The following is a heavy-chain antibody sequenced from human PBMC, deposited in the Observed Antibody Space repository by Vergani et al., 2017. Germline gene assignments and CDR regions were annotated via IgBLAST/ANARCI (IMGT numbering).Heavy chain of an antibody. Sequence: QFRLVQSGGGVVQPGRSLTLPCVDSGLYFSGFRMEWVRQAPGKGLEWVAVISHDGVKTFYAESVKGRFSISRDNSKNTLYLQLNSLTVDDTAIYYCARIGFGWSYVNCLDSWGQGVLVTVSS. J-gene: IGHJ4*02. V-gene: IGHV3-30-3*01. CDR1: GLYFSGFR. D-gene: IGHD3-16*01. CDR3: ARIGFGWSYVNCLDS. CDR2: ISHDGVKT.